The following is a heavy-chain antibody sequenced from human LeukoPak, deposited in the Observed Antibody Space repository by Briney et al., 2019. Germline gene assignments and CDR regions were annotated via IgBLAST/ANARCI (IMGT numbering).Heavy chain of an antibody. J-gene: IGHJ4*02. Sequence: AESLKISCKGSGYSFTNYWIGWVRQMPGKGLEWMGFIYPGDSDTRYSPSFQGQVTISADKSISSAYLQWSSLKASDTGIYYCARHSRVSGLTGYWGQGTLVTVSS. V-gene: IGHV5-51*01. CDR3: ARHSRVSGLTGY. D-gene: IGHD2-15*01. CDR2: IYPGDSDT. CDR1: GYSFTNYW.